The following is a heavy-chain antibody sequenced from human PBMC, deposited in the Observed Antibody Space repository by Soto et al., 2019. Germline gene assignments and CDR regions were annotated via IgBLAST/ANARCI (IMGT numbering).Heavy chain of an antibody. D-gene: IGHD6-13*01. CDR2: INSDGSST. J-gene: IGHJ6*02. V-gene: IGHV3-74*01. CDR3: ARAPHSSSLPDYYYYGMDV. Sequence: EVQLVESGGGLVQPGGSLRLSCAASGFTFSSYWMHWVRQAPGKGLVWVSRINSDGSSTSYADSVKGRFTISRDNAKNTLDLQMNSLRAEDTAVYYCARAPHSSSLPDYYYYGMDVWGQGKTVTVSS. CDR1: GFTFSSYW.